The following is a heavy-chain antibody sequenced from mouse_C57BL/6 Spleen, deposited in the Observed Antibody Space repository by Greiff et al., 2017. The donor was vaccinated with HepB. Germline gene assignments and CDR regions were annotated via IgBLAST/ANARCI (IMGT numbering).Heavy chain of an antibody. D-gene: IGHD2-4*01. CDR3: TNTRIYYDYDGGDYFDY. J-gene: IGHJ2*01. Sequence: VQLKQSGAELVRPGASVKLSCTASGFNIKDYYMHWVKQRPEQGLEWIGRIDPEDGDTEYAPKFQGKATMTADTSSNTAYLQLSSLTSEDTAVYYCTNTRIYYDYDGGDYFDYWGQGTTLTVSS. CDR1: GFNIKDYY. CDR2: IDPEDGDT. V-gene: IGHV14-1*01.